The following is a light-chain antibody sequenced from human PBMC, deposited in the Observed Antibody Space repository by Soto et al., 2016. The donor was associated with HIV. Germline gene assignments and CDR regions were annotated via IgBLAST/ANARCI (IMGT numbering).Light chain of an antibody. V-gene: IGLV3-27*01. CDR1: VLAKKY. Sequence: SYELTQPSSVSVSPGQTVRITCSGDVLAKKYARWFQQRPGWAPMLVIYKDSERPSGIPERFSGSSSGTTVTLTISGAQVEDEADYYCYSAADNNWVFGGGTKLTVL. CDR3: YSAADNNWV. J-gene: IGLJ3*02. CDR2: KDS.